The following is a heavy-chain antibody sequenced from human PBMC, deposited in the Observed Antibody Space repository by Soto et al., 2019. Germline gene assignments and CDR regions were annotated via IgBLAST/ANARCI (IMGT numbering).Heavy chain of an antibody. J-gene: IGHJ4*02. CDR3: AKDLHYYDSSGYNFDY. CDR1: GFTFSSYG. CDR2: ISYDGSNK. V-gene: IGHV3-30*18. D-gene: IGHD3-22*01. Sequence: PGGSLRLSFAASGFTFSSYGMHWVRQAPGKGLEWVAVISYDGSNKYYADSVKGRFTISRDNSKNTLYLQMNSLRAEDTAVYYCAKDLHYYDSSGYNFDYWGQGTLVTVSS.